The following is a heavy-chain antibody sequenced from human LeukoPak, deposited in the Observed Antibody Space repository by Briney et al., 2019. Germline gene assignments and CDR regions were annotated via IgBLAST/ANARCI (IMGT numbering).Heavy chain of an antibody. Sequence: AGGSLRLSCAASGLTVSNNYMDWVRQAPGKGLEWVALMYSGGNTYYADSVKGRFTISRDNSKNTLYLQMNSLRAEDTAVYYCAKAVDYVVDYWGQGTLVTVSS. CDR1: GLTVSNNY. V-gene: IGHV3-53*05. CDR3: AKAVDYVVDY. D-gene: IGHD4-17*01. CDR2: MYSGGNT. J-gene: IGHJ4*02.